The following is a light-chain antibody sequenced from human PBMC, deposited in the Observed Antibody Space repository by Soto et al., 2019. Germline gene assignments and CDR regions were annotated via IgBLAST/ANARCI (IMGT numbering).Light chain of an antibody. CDR2: KAS. CDR3: LQYNYCPLA. J-gene: IGKJ4*01. Sequence: IQMTQXPSTXFASXXVXVXXTCRASQSISYWLAWYQQIPGKAPRLLIYKASILKSGVPSRFSGSGSGTEFTLTISSLQPDDFATYCCLQYNYCPLAFVGSTKV. CDR1: QSISYW. V-gene: IGKV1-5*03.